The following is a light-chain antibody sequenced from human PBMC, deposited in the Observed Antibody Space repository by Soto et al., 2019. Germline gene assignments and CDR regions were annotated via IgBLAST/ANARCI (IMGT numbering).Light chain of an antibody. CDR3: GTWDSSLTVAV. Sequence: QSVLTQPPSASGTPGQRVTISCSGNRSNIGSNHVYWYQQFPAAAPKLLIYTNNQRPSGVPDRFSGSKSGTSATLGITGLQAGDEADYYCGTWDSSLTVAVFGGGTKLTVL. CDR1: RSNIGSNH. CDR2: TNN. J-gene: IGLJ2*01. V-gene: IGLV1-47*01.